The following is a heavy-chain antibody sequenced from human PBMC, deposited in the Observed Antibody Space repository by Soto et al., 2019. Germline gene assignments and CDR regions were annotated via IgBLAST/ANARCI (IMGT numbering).Heavy chain of an antibody. CDR2: VSAYNGDR. J-gene: IGHJ4*01. D-gene: IGHD6-6*01. CDR1: GYTFTNYG. CDR3: SRRTSIPASGDY. V-gene: IGHV1-18*01. Sequence: QVQLVQSGAEVKKPGASVKVSCKASGYTFTNYGSNWVRQAPGQGLEWLGWVSAYNGDRRYAQRVQARVIMTTDTSTTTAYMEFRSLRSDDTAVYYCSRRTSIPASGDYWGQGTLVTVSS.